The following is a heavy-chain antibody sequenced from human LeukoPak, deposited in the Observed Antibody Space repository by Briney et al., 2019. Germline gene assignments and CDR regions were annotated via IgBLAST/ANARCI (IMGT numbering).Heavy chain of an antibody. CDR3: ARDTRVGASYYFDY. CDR1: GFTFSSYA. V-gene: IGHV3-30-3*01. D-gene: IGHD1-26*01. CDR2: ISYDGSNK. J-gene: IGHJ4*02. Sequence: GSLRLSCAASGFTFSSYAMSWVRQAPGKGLEWVAVISYDGSNKYYADSVKGRFTISRDNSKNTLYLQMNSLRAEDTAVYYCARDTRVGASYYFDYWGQGTLVTVSS.